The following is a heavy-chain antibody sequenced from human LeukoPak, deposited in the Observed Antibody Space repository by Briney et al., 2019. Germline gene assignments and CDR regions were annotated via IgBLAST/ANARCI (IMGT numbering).Heavy chain of an antibody. CDR2: ISGSGAST. CDR1: GFTFSSYA. CDR3: AKVIVGATYYFDY. J-gene: IGHJ4*02. Sequence: GGSLRLSCAASGFTFSSYAMSWVRQAPGKGLEWVSAISGSGASTYYADSVKGRFTISRDNSKNTLYLQMNSLRAEDTAVYYCAKVIVGATYYFDYWGQGTLVTVSS. V-gene: IGHV3-23*01. D-gene: IGHD1-26*01.